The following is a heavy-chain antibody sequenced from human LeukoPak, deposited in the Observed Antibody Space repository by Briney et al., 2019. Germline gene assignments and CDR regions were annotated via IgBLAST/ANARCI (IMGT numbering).Heavy chain of an antibody. CDR1: GFSFSSYC. D-gene: IGHD3-10*01. V-gene: IGHV3-30*02. J-gene: IGHJ6*03. CDR2: IRYDGSNK. CDR3: AKDRWTVLVRGVPPESYYMYV. Sequence: GGSLSLSCAASGFSFSSYCMHWVRQDPGTGLERVAFIRYDGSNKYYADSVTGRFTISRDNSKNALYLQMNSLRADDTAVYYCAKDRWTVLVRGVPPESYYMYVWGKETTVTASS.